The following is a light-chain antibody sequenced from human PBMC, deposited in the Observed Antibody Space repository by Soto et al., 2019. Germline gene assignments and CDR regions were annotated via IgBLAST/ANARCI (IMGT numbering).Light chain of an antibody. CDR2: DAS. CDR1: QSVSSY. V-gene: IGKV3-11*01. CDR3: QRRSNWPPT. J-gene: IGKJ4*01. Sequence: EIVLTQSPGTLSLSPGERATLSCRASQSVSSYLAWYQQKPGQAPRLLIYDASNRATGIPARFSGSGSGTDFTLTISSLEPEDFAVYYCQRRSNWPPTFGGGTKVDI.